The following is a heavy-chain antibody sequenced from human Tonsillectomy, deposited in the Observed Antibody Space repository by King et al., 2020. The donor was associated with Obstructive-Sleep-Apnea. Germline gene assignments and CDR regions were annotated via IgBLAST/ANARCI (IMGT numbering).Heavy chain of an antibody. J-gene: IGHJ4*02. CDR3: ARPKWELGVYFDP. D-gene: IGHD1-26*01. CDR2: ISSSGSTI. CDR1: GFTFSDYY. V-gene: IGHV3-11*01. Sequence: VQLVESGGGLVKPGGSLRLSCTASGFTFSDYYMSWIRQAPGKGLEWVSSISSSGSTIYYRDSVKGRFTISRDNAKNSLYLQMNSLRAEDTAVYYCARPKWELGVYFDPWDQGTLVTVSS.